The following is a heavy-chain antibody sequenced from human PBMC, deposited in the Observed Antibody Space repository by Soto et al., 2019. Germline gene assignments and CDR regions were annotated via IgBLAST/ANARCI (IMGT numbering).Heavy chain of an antibody. Sequence: PGGSLRLSCAASGFTFDDYAMHWVRQTPGKGLEWVSGINWNSGSIAYADSVKGRFTISRDNAKNSLYLQMNSLRVEDTALYYCAKAQYNSGWPADYWGQGTLVTVSS. CDR1: GFTFDDYA. CDR2: INWNSGSI. J-gene: IGHJ4*02. V-gene: IGHV3-9*01. CDR3: AKAQYNSGWPADY. D-gene: IGHD6-19*01.